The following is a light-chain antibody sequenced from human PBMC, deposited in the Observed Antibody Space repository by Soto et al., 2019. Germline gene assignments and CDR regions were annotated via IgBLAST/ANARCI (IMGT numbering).Light chain of an antibody. Sequence: EVVLTQSPATLSLSPGERATLSCRASQNVDIYLAWYQQKRGQAPRLLIYDASNRATGIPARFSGSGSGTDFTLTISSLEPEDFALYYCQQRKSWPPLTFGQGKRLEI. CDR3: QQRKSWPPLT. CDR2: DAS. V-gene: IGKV3-11*01. CDR1: QNVDIY. J-gene: IGKJ5*01.